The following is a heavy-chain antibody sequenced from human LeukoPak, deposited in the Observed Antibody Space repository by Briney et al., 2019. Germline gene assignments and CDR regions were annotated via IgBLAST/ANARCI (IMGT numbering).Heavy chain of an antibody. J-gene: IGHJ1*01. Sequence: PGGSLRLSCEASGFTFSTFAMTWVRQAPGKGLEWGSAISGGGGNSFYADSVRGRFTIARDDAKNSLYLQMNSLRAEDTAVYYCARGPGIAVAPLQHWGQGTLVTVSS. CDR3: ARGPGIAVAPLQH. CDR2: ISGGGGNS. CDR1: GFTFSTFA. V-gene: IGHV3-23*01. D-gene: IGHD6-19*01.